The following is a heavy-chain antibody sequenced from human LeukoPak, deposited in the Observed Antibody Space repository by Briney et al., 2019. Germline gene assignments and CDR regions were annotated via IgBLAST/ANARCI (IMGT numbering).Heavy chain of an antibody. Sequence: LSLTCAVYGGSFSGYYWSWIRQAPGKGLEWVSYISSSGSTIYYADSVKGRFTISGDNAKNSLYLQMNSLRAEDTAVYYCARCGSSSYYYYMDVWGKGTTVTVSS. CDR1: GGSFSGYY. D-gene: IGHD6-13*01. CDR3: ARCGSSSYYYYMDV. CDR2: ISSSGSTI. V-gene: IGHV3-11*04. J-gene: IGHJ6*03.